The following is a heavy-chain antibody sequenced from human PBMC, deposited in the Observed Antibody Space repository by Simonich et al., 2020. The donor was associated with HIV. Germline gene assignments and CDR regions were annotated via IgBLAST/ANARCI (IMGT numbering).Heavy chain of an antibody. J-gene: IGHJ3*02. V-gene: IGHV4-4*02. CDR1: GGSISSSNW. CDR3: ARLFNWNDGSTFDI. CDR2: IYHSGST. Sequence: QVQLQESGPGLVKPSETLSLTCAVSGGSISSSNWWGWVRQPPGKGLEWIGEIYHSGSTKYNPSLKSRVSISVDKAKNEFSLKLSSVTAADTAVYFCARLFNWNDGSTFDIWGQGTMVTVSS. D-gene: IGHD1-20*01.